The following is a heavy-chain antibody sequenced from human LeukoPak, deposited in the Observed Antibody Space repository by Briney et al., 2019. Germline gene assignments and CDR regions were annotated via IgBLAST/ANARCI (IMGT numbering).Heavy chain of an antibody. CDR2: ISSGSIYI. CDR3: TREAPYSYGPHFDY. D-gene: IGHD5-18*01. Sequence: GGSLRLSCAASGFTFSSYGMNWVRQAPGKGLEWVSSISSGSIYIYYADSVKGRFTISRDNAKNSLYLQMNSLKTEDTAVYYCTREAPYSYGPHFDYWGQGTLVTVSS. V-gene: IGHV3-21*03. J-gene: IGHJ4*02. CDR1: GFTFSSYG.